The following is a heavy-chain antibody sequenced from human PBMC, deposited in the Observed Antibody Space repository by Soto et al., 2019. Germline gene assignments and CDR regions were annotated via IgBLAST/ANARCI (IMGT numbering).Heavy chain of an antibody. J-gene: IGHJ3*02. Sequence: QLQLQESGPGLVKPSETLSLTCTVSGGSITSSSYYWGWIRQPPGKGLEWIGSIYYSGSTYYNPSPKSRVTITVNTSKSQFSLKLSSVTAANTAVYYCARARVATIVAFDIWGQGTMVTVSS. CDR1: GGSITSSSYY. CDR2: IYYSGST. V-gene: IGHV4-39*01. D-gene: IGHD5-12*01. CDR3: ARARVATIVAFDI.